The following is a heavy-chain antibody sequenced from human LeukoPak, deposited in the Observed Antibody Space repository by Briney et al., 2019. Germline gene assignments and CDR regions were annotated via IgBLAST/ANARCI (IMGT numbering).Heavy chain of an antibody. V-gene: IGHV3-23*03. Sequence: PGGSLRLSCAASGFTFNNYAMSWVRQAPGKGLEWVSVIYSGGSTYYADSLKGRFTISRDNSKNTLYLQMNSLRAEDTAVYYCAKEGLLLWFGESPNWFDPWGQGTLVTVSS. CDR1: GFTFNNYA. CDR3: AKEGLLLWFGESPNWFDP. D-gene: IGHD3-10*01. CDR2: IYSGGST. J-gene: IGHJ5*02.